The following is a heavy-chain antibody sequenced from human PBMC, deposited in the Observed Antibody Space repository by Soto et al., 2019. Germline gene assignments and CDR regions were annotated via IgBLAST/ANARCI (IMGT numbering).Heavy chain of an antibody. Sequence: PSETLSLTCTVSGGSISSGGYYWSWIRQHPGKGLEWIGYIYYSGSTYYNPSLKSRVTISVDTSKNQFSLKLSSVTAADTAVYYCARVWSWNDVFVADPWGQGTLVTVSS. CDR3: ARVWSWNDVFVADP. CDR2: IYYSGST. J-gene: IGHJ5*02. V-gene: IGHV4-31*03. CDR1: GGSISSGGYY. D-gene: IGHD1-1*01.